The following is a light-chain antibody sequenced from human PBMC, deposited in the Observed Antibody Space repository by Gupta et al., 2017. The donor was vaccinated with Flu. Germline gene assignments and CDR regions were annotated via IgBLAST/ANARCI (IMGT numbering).Light chain of an antibody. Sequence: QAVVTQAPSLTVSPGGPVTLTCGSSTGAVTSGHYPYWFQQKPGQAPRTLIYDTSNKHSWTPARFSGSLLGGKAALTLSGAQPEDEAEYYCLLSYSGARGVFGGGTKLTVL. CDR3: LLSYSGARGV. J-gene: IGLJ2*01. CDR1: TGAVTSGHY. CDR2: DTS. V-gene: IGLV7-46*01.